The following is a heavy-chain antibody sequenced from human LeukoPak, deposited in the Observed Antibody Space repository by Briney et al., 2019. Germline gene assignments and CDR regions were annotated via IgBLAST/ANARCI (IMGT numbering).Heavy chain of an antibody. V-gene: IGHV3-30-3*01. CDR2: ISYDGSNK. CDR1: GFTFSSYA. CDR3: AKDPPTGRASYDSL. D-gene: IGHD3-22*01. Sequence: PGGSLRLSCAASGFTFSSYAMHWVRQAPGKGLEWVAVISYDGSNKYYADSVKGRFTISRDNSKDTLYLQMNSLRPEDTAVYYCAKDPPTGRASYDSLWGQGTLVIVSS. J-gene: IGHJ1*01.